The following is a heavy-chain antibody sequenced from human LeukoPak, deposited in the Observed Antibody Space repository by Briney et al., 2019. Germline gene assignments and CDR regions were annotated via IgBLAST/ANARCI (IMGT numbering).Heavy chain of an antibody. D-gene: IGHD3-22*01. J-gene: IGHJ5*02. V-gene: IGHV3-7*01. Sequence: GGSRRLSCAASGFTFSSYWMSWVRQAPGKGLEWVANIKQDGSEKYYVDSVKGRFTISRDNAKNSLYLQMNSLRAEDTAVYYCAREWYYDSSGYFPGDWFDPWGQGTLVTVSS. CDR2: IKQDGSEK. CDR3: AREWYYDSSGYFPGDWFDP. CDR1: GFTFSSYW.